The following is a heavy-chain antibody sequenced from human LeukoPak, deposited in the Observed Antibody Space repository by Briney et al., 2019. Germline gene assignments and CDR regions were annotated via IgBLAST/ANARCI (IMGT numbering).Heavy chain of an antibody. Sequence: GASVKVSCKASGYTFTGYYMHWVRQAPGQGLGWMGWINPNSGGTNYAQKFQGRVTMTRDTSISTAYMELSRLRSDDTAVYYCARDRTTVTSYYYYMDVWGKGTTVTVSS. CDR3: ARDRTTVTSYYYYMDV. V-gene: IGHV1-2*02. CDR2: INPNSGGT. D-gene: IGHD4-17*01. J-gene: IGHJ6*03. CDR1: GYTFTGYY.